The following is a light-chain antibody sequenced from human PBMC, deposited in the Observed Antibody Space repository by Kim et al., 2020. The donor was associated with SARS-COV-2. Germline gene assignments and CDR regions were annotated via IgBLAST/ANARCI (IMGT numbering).Light chain of an antibody. CDR3: QQYNSYSWT. V-gene: IGKV1-5*01. J-gene: IGKJ1*01. Sequence: DIKMTQSPSTLSASVGDRVTITCRASQSISSRLAWYHQKPGKAPKLLIYDASSLEVGVPSRFSGSGSGTEFTLTISSLQPDDFATYYCQQYNSYSWTFGQGTKVDIK. CDR2: DAS. CDR1: QSISSR.